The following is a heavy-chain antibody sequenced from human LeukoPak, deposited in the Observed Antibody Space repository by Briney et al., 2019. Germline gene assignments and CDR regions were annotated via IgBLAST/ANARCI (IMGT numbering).Heavy chain of an antibody. CDR2: ISAYNGKT. CDR3: ARDGKQQLGFDY. V-gene: IGHV1-18*01. CDR1: GYTFTSYG. Sequence: ASVKVSCKASGYTFTSYGISWVRQAPGQGLEWMGWISAYNGKTNHAQNFQGRVTMTTDISTSTAYMELGSLRSDDTAVYYCARDGKQQLGFDYWGQGTLVTVSS. D-gene: IGHD6-13*01. J-gene: IGHJ4*02.